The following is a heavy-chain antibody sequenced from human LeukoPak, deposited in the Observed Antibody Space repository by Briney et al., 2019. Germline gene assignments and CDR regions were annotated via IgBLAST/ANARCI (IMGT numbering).Heavy chain of an antibody. Sequence: ASVQVSCTASGQSLTGYFIHWVRQAPGQGLEWVGRIDPNTGDTIYAQNFQGRVTVTSATSISTAYMELSRLTSDDTAVYFCARLGLHGSGTYYFFDYWGQGTLVTVSS. CDR1: GQSLTGYF. CDR3: ARLGLHGSGTYYFFDY. V-gene: IGHV1-2*06. D-gene: IGHD3-10*01. J-gene: IGHJ4*02. CDR2: IDPNTGDT.